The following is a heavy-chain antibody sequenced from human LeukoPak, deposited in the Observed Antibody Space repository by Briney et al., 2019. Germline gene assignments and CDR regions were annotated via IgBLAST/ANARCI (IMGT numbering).Heavy chain of an antibody. CDR1: GFTVSNNY. V-gene: IGHV3-66*01. CDR3: ARDRGYSNYYDY. D-gene: IGHD5-12*01. CDR2: IYSGGST. Sequence: GGSLTLSCAASGFTVSNNYMRWVRQAPGKGLEWVSLIYSGGSTYYADSVKGRFTISRDNDKNSLSLQMNSLRDEDTAVYYCARDRGYSNYYDYWGQGTLVTVSS. J-gene: IGHJ4*02.